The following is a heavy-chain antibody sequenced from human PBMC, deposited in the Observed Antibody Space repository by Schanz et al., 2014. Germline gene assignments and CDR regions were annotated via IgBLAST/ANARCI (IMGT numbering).Heavy chain of an antibody. V-gene: IGHV3-23*01. CDR2: ITGSGSKK. D-gene: IGHD3-9*01. Sequence: EVQLLESGGTVVQPGGSLRVSCAASGFVFRTFAMYWVRQAPGKGLEWVSAITGSGSKKYYADSVKGRFTIARDNSKNTLYLQINNLRAEDTAVYYCAYYDVLTGFDYWGQGTQVTVSS. J-gene: IGHJ4*02. CDR3: AYYDVLTGFDY. CDR1: GFVFRTFA.